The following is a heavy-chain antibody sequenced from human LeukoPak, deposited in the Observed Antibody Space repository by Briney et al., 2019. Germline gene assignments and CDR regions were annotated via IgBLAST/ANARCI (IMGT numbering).Heavy chain of an antibody. V-gene: IGHV4-30-2*01. CDR2: IYHSGST. CDR1: GGSISSGGYY. Sequence: PSQTLSLTCTVSGGSISSGGYYWSWIRQPPGKGLEWIGYIYHSGSTYYNPSLKSRVTISVDRSKNQFSLKLSSVTAADTAVYYCARVGIAASHYSDYWGQGTLVTVSS. D-gene: IGHD6-13*01. J-gene: IGHJ4*02. CDR3: ARVGIAASHYSDY.